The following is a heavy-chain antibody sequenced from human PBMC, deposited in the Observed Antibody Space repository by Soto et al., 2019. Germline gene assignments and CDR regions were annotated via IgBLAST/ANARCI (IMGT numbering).Heavy chain of an antibody. CDR3: ARGVTIFGVVMLHFDY. CDR1: GYTFTIYD. J-gene: IGHJ4*02. Sequence: ASVKVSCKASGYTFTIYDINCVLQATGQGLEWMGWMNPNSGNTGYAQKFQGRVTMTRNTSISTAYMELSSLRSEDTAVYYCARGVTIFGVVMLHFDYWGQGTPVTV. V-gene: IGHV1-8*01. D-gene: IGHD3-3*01. CDR2: MNPNSGNT.